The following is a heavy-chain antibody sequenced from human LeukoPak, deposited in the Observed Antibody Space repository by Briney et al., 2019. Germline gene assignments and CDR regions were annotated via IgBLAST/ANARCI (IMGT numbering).Heavy chain of an antibody. CDR2: IYYSGNT. V-gene: IGHV4-31*03. J-gene: IGHJ4*02. CDR1: GGSVSSGGYY. CDR3: ARDRDYSYDY. Sequence: SQTLSLTCTVSGGSVSSGGYYWSWIRQHPGTGLEWIGYIYYSGNTYYNPSLRSRLTISVDTSKNQFSLKLSYVTAADTAVYYCARDRDYSYDYWGQGTLVTVSS. D-gene: IGHD3-16*01.